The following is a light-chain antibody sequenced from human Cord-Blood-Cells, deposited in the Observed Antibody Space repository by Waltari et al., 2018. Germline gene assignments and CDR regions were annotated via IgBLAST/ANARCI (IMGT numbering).Light chain of an antibody. CDR1: QDISNY. Sequence: DIQMTQYPSSLSASVGDRVTITCQASQDISNYLNWYQQKPGKAPKLLIYDASNLETGVPSRFSGSGSGTDFTFTISSLQPEDIVTYYCQQYDNLITFGQGTRLEIK. CDR3: QQYDNLIT. J-gene: IGKJ5*01. V-gene: IGKV1-33*01. CDR2: DAS.